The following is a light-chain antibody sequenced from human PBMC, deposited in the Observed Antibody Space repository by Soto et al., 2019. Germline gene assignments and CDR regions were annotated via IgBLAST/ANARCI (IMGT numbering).Light chain of an antibody. J-gene: IGLJ1*01. Sequence: QSVLPQPPSTYGTPGQRVTISCSGSSSNIGSNYVYWYQQLSGTAPKLLIYRNNQRPSGVPDRFSGSKSGTSASLAISGLRSEDEADYYCAAWDDSLSGRVFGTGTKVTVL. CDR3: AAWDDSLSGRV. V-gene: IGLV1-47*01. CDR2: RNN. CDR1: SSNIGSNY.